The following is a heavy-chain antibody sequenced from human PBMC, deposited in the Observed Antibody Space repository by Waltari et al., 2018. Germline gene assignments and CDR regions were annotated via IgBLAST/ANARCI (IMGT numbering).Heavy chain of an antibody. V-gene: IGHV4-39*01. D-gene: IGHD1-1*01. CDR2: MSYTWAN. CDR1: GVSITSNRHY. J-gene: IGHJ3*01. Sequence: QLQLQESGPGLVKPSETLSLTCSVSGVSITSNRHYWGWIRQPPGQGLEWIGTMSYTWANYSSPSLESRVTVSRDTSKNQLSLKLVSVTAADTAVYYCATYIGASVGTAAFDVWGQGTMVAVSS. CDR3: ATYIGASVGTAAFDV.